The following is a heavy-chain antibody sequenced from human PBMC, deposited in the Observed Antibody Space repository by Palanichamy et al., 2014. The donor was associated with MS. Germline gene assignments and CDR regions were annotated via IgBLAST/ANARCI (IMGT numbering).Heavy chain of an antibody. CDR3: ARATNDIPVAGTDY. Sequence: QVQLVQSGAEVKKPGASVKVSCKASGYTFTDYYIHWVRRAPGQGLEWMGWFNPKSGDTNYGQKFQGRVTVTRDTSISTAYLELSRLRSDDTAVYYCARATNDIPVAGTDYWGQGTLVTVSS. CDR2: FNPKSGDT. D-gene: IGHD6-19*01. J-gene: IGHJ4*02. V-gene: IGHV1-2*02. CDR1: GYTFTDYY.